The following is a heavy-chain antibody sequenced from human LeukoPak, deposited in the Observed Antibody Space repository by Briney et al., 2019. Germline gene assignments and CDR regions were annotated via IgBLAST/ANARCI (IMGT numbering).Heavy chain of an antibody. CDR2: IYSGGST. J-gene: IGHJ6*02. CDR1: GFTVSSNY. D-gene: IGHD3-16*01. V-gene: IGHV3-53*01. Sequence: GGSLRLSCAASGFTVSSNYMSWVRQAPGKGLEWVSVIYSGGSTYYADSVKGRFTISRDNSKNTLYLQMNSLRAEDTAVYYCARGYIMITFGGANRGMDVWGQGTTVTVSS. CDR3: ARGYIMITFGGANRGMDV.